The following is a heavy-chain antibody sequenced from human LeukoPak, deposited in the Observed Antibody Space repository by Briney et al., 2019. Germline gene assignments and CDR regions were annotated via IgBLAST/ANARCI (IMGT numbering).Heavy chain of an antibody. J-gene: IGHJ4*02. CDR1: GGSISSYY. CDR2: IYYSGST. V-gene: IGHV4-59*12. D-gene: IGHD6-19*01. Sequence: SETLSLTCTVSGGSISSYYWSWIRQPPGKGLEWIGYIYYSGSTNYNPSLKSRVTISVDTSKNQFSLKLSSVTAADTAVYYCAGPGEQWLVTGLGYWGQGTLVTVSS. CDR3: AGPGEQWLVTGLGY.